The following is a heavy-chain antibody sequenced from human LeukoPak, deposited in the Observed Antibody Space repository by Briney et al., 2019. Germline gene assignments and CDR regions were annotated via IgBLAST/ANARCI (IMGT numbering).Heavy chain of an antibody. D-gene: IGHD2-15*01. V-gene: IGHV3-48*02. CDR2: ISADSNTI. J-gene: IGHJ2*01. CDR3: ARDRAAPTWFFDL. Sequence: GGSLRISCAASGFTFSIYSMNWVRQAPGEGLEWLSYISADSNTIYYADSVKGRFTISRDNAKTSLYLQMNTLRDEDTAVYYCARDRAAPTWFFDLWGRGTLVLVSS. CDR1: GFTFSIYS.